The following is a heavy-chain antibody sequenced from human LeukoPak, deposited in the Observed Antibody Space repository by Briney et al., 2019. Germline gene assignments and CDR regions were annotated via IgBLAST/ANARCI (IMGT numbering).Heavy chain of an antibody. Sequence: SETLSLTCTVSGGSISSYYWSWIRQPPGKGLEWIGYIYYSGSTNYNPSLKSRVTISVDTSKNQFSLKLSSVTAEDTAVYYCAKGTNYCSSTSCHVWYYYGMDVWGKGTTVTVSS. D-gene: IGHD2-2*01. CDR3: AKGTNYCSSTSCHVWYYYGMDV. CDR1: GGSISSYY. J-gene: IGHJ6*04. CDR2: IYYSGST. V-gene: IGHV4-59*01.